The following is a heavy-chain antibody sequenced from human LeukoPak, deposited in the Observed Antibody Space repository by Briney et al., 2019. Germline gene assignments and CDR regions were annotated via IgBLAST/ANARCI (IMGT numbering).Heavy chain of an antibody. Sequence: GGSLRLSCAASGFIFSNYGMNWVRQAPGKGLEWVAAISASGSATSYADSVRGRFTISRDNSKSTTYLQMNSLRAEDTAVYYCAKDGGLWVSAHWGDSWGRGTLVTVSS. J-gene: IGHJ4*02. CDR3: AKDGGLWVSAHWGDS. CDR1: GFIFSNYG. CDR2: ISASGSAT. V-gene: IGHV3-23*01. D-gene: IGHD7-27*01.